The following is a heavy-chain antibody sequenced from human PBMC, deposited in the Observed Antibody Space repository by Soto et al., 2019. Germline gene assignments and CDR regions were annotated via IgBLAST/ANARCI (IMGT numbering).Heavy chain of an antibody. Sequence: GESLKISCDGSGYSFTIDCIGLVLQMPGKGLEWMGIIYPGDSDTRYSPSFQGQVTISADKSISTAYLQWSSLKASDTAMYYCARHVDFWSGYHDYWGQGTLVTVSS. D-gene: IGHD3-3*01. CDR2: IYPGDSDT. J-gene: IGHJ4*02. CDR3: ARHVDFWSGYHDY. V-gene: IGHV5-51*01. CDR1: GYSFTIDC.